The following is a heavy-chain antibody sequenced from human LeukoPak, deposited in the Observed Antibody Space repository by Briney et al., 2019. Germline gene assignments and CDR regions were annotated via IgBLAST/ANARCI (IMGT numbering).Heavy chain of an antibody. V-gene: IGHV1-2*02. D-gene: IGHD2-15*01. CDR3: ARVRRLGRSYYYYYMDV. CDR1: GYTFTGYY. CDR2: INPNSGGT. J-gene: IGHJ6*03. Sequence: GASVKVSCKASGYTFTGYYMHWVRQAPGQGLEWMGWINPNSGGTNYAQKFQGRVTMTRDTSISTAYMELSRLRSDDTAVYYCARVRRLGRSYYYYYMDVWGKGTTVTVSS.